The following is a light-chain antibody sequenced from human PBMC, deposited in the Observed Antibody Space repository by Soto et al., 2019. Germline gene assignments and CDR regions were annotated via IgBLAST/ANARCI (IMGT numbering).Light chain of an antibody. J-gene: IGKJ5*01. CDR1: QSISRH. CDR3: QQTYNMPRT. Sequence: DIQMTQSPSSLYASLGDSVAITCRASQSISRHLNWYQQKPGKAPRLLIYAASSLQSGVPSRFSGSGSGTDFILTITSLQPEDSATYYCQQTYNMPRTFGPGTRLDIK. V-gene: IGKV1-39*01. CDR2: AAS.